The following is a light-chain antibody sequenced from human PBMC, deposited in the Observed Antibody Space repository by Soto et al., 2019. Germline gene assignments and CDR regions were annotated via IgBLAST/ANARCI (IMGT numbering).Light chain of an antibody. V-gene: IGKV3-20*01. CDR1: QSVSSSY. CDR3: QQYGIMEVT. Sequence: EIVLTQSPGTLSLSPGERATLSCRASQSVSSSYLAWYQQKPGQAPRLLIYGASSRATGIPDRFSGSGSGTDFTLTISRLEPEDFAVYYCQQYGIMEVTFGPGTKVDIK. CDR2: GAS. J-gene: IGKJ3*01.